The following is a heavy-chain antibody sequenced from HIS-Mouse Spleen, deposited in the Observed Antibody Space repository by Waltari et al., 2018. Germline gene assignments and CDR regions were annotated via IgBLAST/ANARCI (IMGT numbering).Heavy chain of an antibody. J-gene: IGHJ2*01. D-gene: IGHD2-15*01. Sequence: YYADSVKGRFTISRDNSKNTLYLQMNSLRAEDTAVYYCAKDGYCSGGSCYWYFDLWGRGTLVTVSS. CDR3: AKDGYCSGGSCYWYFDL. V-gene: IGHV3-30*02.